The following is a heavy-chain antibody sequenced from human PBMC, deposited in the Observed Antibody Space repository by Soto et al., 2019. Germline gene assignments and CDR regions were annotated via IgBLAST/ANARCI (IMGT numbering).Heavy chain of an antibody. D-gene: IGHD3-10*01. CDR3: ARQDDGSWGYFDY. CDR1: GGSISSYY. J-gene: IGHJ4*02. V-gene: IGHV4-59*08. CDR2: IYYSGST. Sequence: SETLSLTCTVSGGSISSYYWSWIRQPPGKGLEWIGYIYYSGSTNYNPSLKSRVTISVDTSKNQFSLKLSSVTAADTAVYYCARQDDGSWGYFDYWGQGTLVTVSS.